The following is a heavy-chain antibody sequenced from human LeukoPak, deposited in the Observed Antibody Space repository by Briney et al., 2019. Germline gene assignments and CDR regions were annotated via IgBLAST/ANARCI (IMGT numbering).Heavy chain of an antibody. CDR3: AKETDYRSRFYDYVWGTPLRD. Sequence: PGGSLRLSCEASGFTFDDYAMHWVRQVPGKGLEWVSGISWNSGTIGYADSVKGRFTISRDNSKNTLYLQMNSLRAEDTAVYYCAKETDYRSRFYDYVWGTPLRDWGQGTLVTVSS. CDR2: ISWNSGTI. V-gene: IGHV3-9*01. D-gene: IGHD3-16*01. J-gene: IGHJ4*02. CDR1: GFTFDDYA.